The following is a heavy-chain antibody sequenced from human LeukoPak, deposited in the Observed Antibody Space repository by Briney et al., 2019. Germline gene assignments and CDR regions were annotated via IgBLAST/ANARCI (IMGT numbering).Heavy chain of an antibody. CDR3: ARDTAAFPYCFDY. V-gene: IGHV3-23*01. CDR1: GFTFSNYG. CDR2: ISGTGGTT. D-gene: IGHD4-17*01. J-gene: IGHJ4*02. Sequence: SGGSLRLSCAASGFTFSNYGMNWVRQAPGKGLEWVSRISGTGGTTFYADSVKGRFTISRDNSKNTLYLQMSSLRAEDTAVYYCARDTAAFPYCFDYWGQGTLVSVSS.